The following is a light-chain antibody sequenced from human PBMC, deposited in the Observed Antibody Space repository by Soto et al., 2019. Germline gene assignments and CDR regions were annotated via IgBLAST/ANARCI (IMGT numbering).Light chain of an antibody. V-gene: IGKV3-15*01. J-gene: IGKJ1*01. CDR2: GAS. CDR1: QSVSSN. CDR3: QQYRSWPRT. Sequence: EIVMTQSPTILSVSPVERASLSCRASQSVSSNLAWYQQKPGQPPRLLIYGASTRATDMPGTFSGRGSGTEFTLTITSLRPEDFGVYYCQQYRSWPRTFGQGTKVDIK.